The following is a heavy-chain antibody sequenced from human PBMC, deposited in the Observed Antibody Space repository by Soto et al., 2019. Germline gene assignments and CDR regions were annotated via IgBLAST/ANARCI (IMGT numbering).Heavy chain of an antibody. V-gene: IGHV4-31*03. J-gene: IGHJ4*02. Sequence: SETLSLTCTVSGASFTNDGSYWSWIRQHPGKGLEWIGYIYFTGYTYYTPSLKSRVAFSIETSKRQFSLRLTSVTAADTAIYYCARSVNTALVRGIDIWGQGTQVTVSS. CDR2: IYFTGYT. D-gene: IGHD5-18*01. CDR3: ARSVNTALVRGIDI. CDR1: GASFTNDGSY.